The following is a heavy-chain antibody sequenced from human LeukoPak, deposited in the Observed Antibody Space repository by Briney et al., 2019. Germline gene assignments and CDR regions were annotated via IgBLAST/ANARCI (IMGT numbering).Heavy chain of an antibody. CDR2: ISSSSSYI. CDR1: GFTVSRNY. Sequence: GGSLRLSCAASGFTVSRNYMSWVRQAPGKGLQWVSSISSSSSYISYADSVKGRFTISRDNAKNSLYLQMNSLRAEDTAVYYCARRRTTVTTSLDYWGQGTLVTVSS. D-gene: IGHD4-17*01. J-gene: IGHJ4*02. V-gene: IGHV3-21*01. CDR3: ARRRTTVTTSLDY.